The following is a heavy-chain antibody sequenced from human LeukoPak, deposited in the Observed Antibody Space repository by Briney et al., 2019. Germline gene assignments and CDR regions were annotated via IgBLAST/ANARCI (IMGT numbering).Heavy chain of an antibody. CDR2: IYSGGST. CDR1: GFTFSSCW. Sequence: GGSLRLSCAASGFTFSSCWMSWVRQAPGKGLEWVSVIYSGGSTYYADSVKGRFTISRDNSKNTLYLQMNSLRAEDTAVYYCAMGHDSSGYYFGYYFDYWGQGTLVTVSS. V-gene: IGHV3-66*01. J-gene: IGHJ4*02. CDR3: AMGHDSSGYYFGYYFDY. D-gene: IGHD3-22*01.